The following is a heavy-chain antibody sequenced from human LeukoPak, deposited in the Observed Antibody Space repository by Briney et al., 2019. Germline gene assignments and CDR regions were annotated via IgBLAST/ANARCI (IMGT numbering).Heavy chain of an antibody. CDR3: AKISHSIAAAATQYFQH. CDR2: ISGSGGST. D-gene: IGHD6-13*01. Sequence: PGGSLRLSCAASGFTFSSYWMHWVRQAPGKGLEWVSAISGSGGSTYYADSVKGRVTISRDNSKNTLYLQMNSLRAEDTAVYYCAKISHSIAAAATQYFQHWGQGTLVTVSS. V-gene: IGHV3-23*01. J-gene: IGHJ1*01. CDR1: GFTFSSYW.